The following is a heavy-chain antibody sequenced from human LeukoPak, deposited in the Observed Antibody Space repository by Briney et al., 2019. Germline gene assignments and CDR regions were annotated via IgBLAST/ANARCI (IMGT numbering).Heavy chain of an antibody. V-gene: IGHV3-48*04. D-gene: IGHD6-13*01. CDR2: ISSSSFKI. Sequence: GGSLRLSCAASGFTFSGSAMYWVRQASGKGLEWVSYISSSSFKIGYADSVKGRFTISRDNSKNSLYLQMNSLRAEDTAVYYCARDYVSSSWYPFLDYYYYGMDVWGQGTTVTVSS. J-gene: IGHJ6*02. CDR1: GFTFSGSA. CDR3: ARDYVSSSWYPFLDYYYYGMDV.